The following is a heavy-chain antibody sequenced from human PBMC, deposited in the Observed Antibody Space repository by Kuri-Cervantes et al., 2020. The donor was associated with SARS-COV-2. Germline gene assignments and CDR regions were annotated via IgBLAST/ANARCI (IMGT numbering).Heavy chain of an antibody. V-gene: IGHV3-11*04. CDR2: ISASGEII. J-gene: IGHJ5*02. D-gene: IGHD6-6*01. CDR3: ARVDSIAARPRWFDP. CDR1: GFTISDYY. Sequence: GESLKISCAASGFTISDYYMTWIRQTPGKGLEWVSYISASGEIIYYADSVKGRFTISRDIAKNSLYLHMNTLRAEDTAVYYCARVDSIAARPRWFDPWGQGTLVTVSS.